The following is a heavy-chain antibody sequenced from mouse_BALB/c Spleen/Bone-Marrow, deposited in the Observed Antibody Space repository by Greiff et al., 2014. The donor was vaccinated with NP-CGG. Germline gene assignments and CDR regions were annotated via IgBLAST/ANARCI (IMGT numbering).Heavy chain of an antibody. J-gene: IGHJ2*01. Sequence: LVESGAELVRPGTSVKVSCKASGYAFTNYLIEWVKQRPGQGLEWIGMINPGSGGTNYNEKFKGKATLTADKSSSTAYMQLSSLTSDDSAFYFCARRDGSYFDYWGQGTTLTVSS. D-gene: IGHD3-3*01. CDR3: ARRDGSYFDY. CDR1: GYAFTNYL. CDR2: INPGSGGT. V-gene: IGHV1-54*03.